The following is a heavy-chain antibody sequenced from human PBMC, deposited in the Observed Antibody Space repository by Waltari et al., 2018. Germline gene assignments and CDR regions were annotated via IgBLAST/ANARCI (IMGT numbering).Heavy chain of an antibody. CDR1: GFTFSSYG. CDR2: IRYDGSNK. CDR3: AKGPSSISIDY. Sequence: QVQLVESGGGVVQPGGSLRLSCAASGFTFSSYGMHWVRQAPGKGLEWVAFIRYDGSNKYYADSVKGRFTISRDNSKNTLYLQMNSLRAEDTAVYYCAKGPSSISIDYWGQGTLVTVSS. V-gene: IGHV3-30*02. D-gene: IGHD2-21*01. J-gene: IGHJ4*02.